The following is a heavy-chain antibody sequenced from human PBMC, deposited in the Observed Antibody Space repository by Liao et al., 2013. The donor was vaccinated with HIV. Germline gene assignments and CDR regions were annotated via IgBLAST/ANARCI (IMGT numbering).Heavy chain of an antibody. Sequence: QVQLQESGPGLVKPSETLSLTCTVSGGSISSDYWGWIRQSPEKGLEWIGHISHTGSSNNNPSLKSRVTISVDLSSNAFSLDLSSVTTADTAVYYCARDRSWDFDYWGQGTLVTVSS. CDR1: GGSISSDY. V-gene: IGHV4-59*01. D-gene: IGHD6-13*01. CDR2: ISHTGSS. CDR3: ARDRSWDFDY. J-gene: IGHJ4*02.